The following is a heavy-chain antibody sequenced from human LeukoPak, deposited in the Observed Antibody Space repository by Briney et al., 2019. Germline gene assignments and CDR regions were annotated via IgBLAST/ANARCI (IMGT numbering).Heavy chain of an antibody. D-gene: IGHD6-19*01. CDR2: ISGGGEST. CDR1: EFTFSSHA. J-gene: IGHJ4*02. V-gene: IGHV3-23*01. CDR3: AKGKYSSGGVPDY. Sequence: PGGSLRLSCVASEFTFSSHAMNWVRQAPGKGLEWVSSISGGGESTYYADSVKGRFTVSRDNSKNTLYLQINSLRGEDTAVYYCAKGKYSSGGVPDYWGQGTLSPSPQ.